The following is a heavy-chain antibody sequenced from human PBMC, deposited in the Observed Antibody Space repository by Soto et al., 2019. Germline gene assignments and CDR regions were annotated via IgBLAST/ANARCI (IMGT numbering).Heavy chain of an antibody. Sequence: EVQLVESGGGLVKPGGSLRLSCAASGFTFSNAWMNWVRQAPGKGLEWVGRIKSKTDGGTTDYAAPVKGRFTISRDDSKNTLYLQMNSLKTEDTAVYYCTTDLYYDYVWGSYRYSVFDYWGQGTLVTVSS. CDR3: TTDLYYDYVWGSYRYSVFDY. V-gene: IGHV3-15*07. D-gene: IGHD3-16*02. CDR1: GFTFSNAW. CDR2: IKSKTDGGTT. J-gene: IGHJ4*02.